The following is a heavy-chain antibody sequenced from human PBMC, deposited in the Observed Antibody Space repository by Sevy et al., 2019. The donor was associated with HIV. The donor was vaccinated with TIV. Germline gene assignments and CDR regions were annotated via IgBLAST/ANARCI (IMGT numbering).Heavy chain of an antibody. D-gene: IGHD3-22*01. CDR3: ARGGYYYDNAAYYALDS. CDR2: IWSDGAYQ. CDR1: GFTFSNYA. V-gene: IGHV3-33*01. Sequence: GESLKISCAATGFTFSNYAMHWVRQAPGKGMEWVAIIWSDGAYQYHGDSVKGRFTISRDNSKNTLYLQMNNVRVEDTAVYYCARGGYYYDNAAYYALDSWGQGTLFTVSS. J-gene: IGHJ4*02.